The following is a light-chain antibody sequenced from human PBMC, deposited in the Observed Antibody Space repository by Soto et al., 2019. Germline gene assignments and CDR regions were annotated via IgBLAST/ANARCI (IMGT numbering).Light chain of an antibody. CDR3: HQYYSTPPT. CDR2: LAS. Sequence: DIVMTQSPEFLAVSLGERATINCRSSQSVLFSSNNKKYLAWYQQKPGQPLKPLIYLASTRQSGVPDRFSGSGSGTDFTLTISSLQAEDVAVYYCHQYYSTPPTFCQGTKVEI. CDR1: QSVLFSSNNKKY. J-gene: IGKJ1*01. V-gene: IGKV4-1*01.